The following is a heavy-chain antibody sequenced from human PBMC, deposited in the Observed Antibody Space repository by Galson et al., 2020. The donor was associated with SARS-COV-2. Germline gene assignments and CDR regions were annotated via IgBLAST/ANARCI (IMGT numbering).Heavy chain of an antibody. V-gene: IGHV6-1*01. CDR3: ARRTYYYDSSGYYPFDY. CDR1: GDSVSSNSAA. D-gene: IGHD3-22*01. Sequence: SQTLSLTCAISGDSVSSNSAAWNWIRQSPLRGLEWLGRTYYRSKWYNDYAVSVKSQITINPDTSKNQFSLQLNSVTPEDTAVYYCARRTYYYDSSGYYPFDYWGQGTLVTVSS. J-gene: IGHJ4*02. CDR2: TYYRSKWYN.